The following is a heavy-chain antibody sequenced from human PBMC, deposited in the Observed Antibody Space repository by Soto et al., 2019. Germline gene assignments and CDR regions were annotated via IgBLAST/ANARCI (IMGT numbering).Heavy chain of an antibody. CDR1: GGSIVDCC. J-gene: IGHJ4*02. D-gene: IGHD2-2*01. CDR3: AREDSIIIPAVSDF. Sequence: KPSETLSLTCSVSGGSIVDCCWSWIRQPPGKGLEWIGFIYYTGNTRYNPSLGSRVTISLDTSKNQFSLKLTSATAADTAFYYCAREDSIIIPAVSDFWGRGTLVTVSS. V-gene: IGHV4-59*01. CDR2: IYYTGNT.